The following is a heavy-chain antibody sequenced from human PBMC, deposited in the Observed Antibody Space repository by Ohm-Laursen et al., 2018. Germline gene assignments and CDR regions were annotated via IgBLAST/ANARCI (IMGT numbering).Heavy chain of an antibody. V-gene: IGHV3-66*01. CDR2: IYSDGNT. Sequence: SLRLSCTASDFSVSNSYMSWVRQAPGKGLEWISVIYSDGNTYYADSVKGRFIISRDNSKNTLYLQMGSLRAEDMAVYYCARDFSSWYVFLFDYWGQGTLVTVSS. CDR3: ARDFSSWYVFLFDY. D-gene: IGHD6-13*01. CDR1: DFSVSNSY. J-gene: IGHJ4*02.